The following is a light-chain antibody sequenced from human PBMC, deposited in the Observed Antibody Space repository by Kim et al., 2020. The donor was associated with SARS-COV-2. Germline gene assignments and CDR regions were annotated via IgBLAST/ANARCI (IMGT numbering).Light chain of an antibody. Sequence: ALGQTVRITCQGDSLRSYDASWYQQKPGQAPVLVIYIKNNRTTGIPDRCSGSSSGNTASLTITGAQAEDEADYYCNSRDSSGNHWVFGGGTQRTV. CDR1: SLRSYD. V-gene: IGLV3-19*01. J-gene: IGLJ3*02. CDR3: NSRDSSGNHWV. CDR2: IKN.